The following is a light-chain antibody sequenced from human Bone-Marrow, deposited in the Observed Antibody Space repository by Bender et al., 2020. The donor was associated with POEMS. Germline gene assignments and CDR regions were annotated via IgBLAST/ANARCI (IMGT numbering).Light chain of an antibody. CDR3: CSYLSTAIPVL. V-gene: IGLV2-23*02. CDR1: SSEIETYNL. J-gene: IGLJ2*01. CDR2: DVN. Sequence: QSALIQPASVSGSPGQSISITCAGASSEIETYNLVSWYQHHPGRAPKLIIYDVNQRPSGVSDRFSGAKSGDTASLTISGLQTEDEADYYCCSYLSTAIPVLIGGGTKLTVL.